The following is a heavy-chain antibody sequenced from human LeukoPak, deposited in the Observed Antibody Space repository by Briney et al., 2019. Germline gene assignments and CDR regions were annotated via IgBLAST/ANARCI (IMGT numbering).Heavy chain of an antibody. CDR2: ITYDGYYK. J-gene: IGHJ4*02. CDR3: AKDRSAVVRASPMDD. D-gene: IGHD3-10*01. V-gene: IGHV3-30*18. CDR1: GFTFSSYG. Sequence: PGGSLRLSCEASGFTFSSYGMHWVRQAPGRGLEWVALITYDGYYKYYADSVKGRFTISSDNSKNTLYLHMNSLRPEDTAVYYCAKDRSAVVRASPMDDWGQGTLVIVSS.